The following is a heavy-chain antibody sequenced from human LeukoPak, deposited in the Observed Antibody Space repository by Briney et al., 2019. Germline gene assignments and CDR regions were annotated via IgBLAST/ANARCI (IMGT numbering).Heavy chain of an antibody. D-gene: IGHD6-6*01. J-gene: IGHJ3*02. Sequence: PSETLSLTCAVSGYSISSGYYWGLIRQPPGKGLGWSGSINHSGSTYYNPSLKSRITISVDTANNQFSLKLSSVTAADTAVYYCASVGIAARPGAFDIWGQGTMVTVSS. CDR2: INHSGST. V-gene: IGHV4-38-2*01. CDR1: GYSISSGYY. CDR3: ASVGIAARPGAFDI.